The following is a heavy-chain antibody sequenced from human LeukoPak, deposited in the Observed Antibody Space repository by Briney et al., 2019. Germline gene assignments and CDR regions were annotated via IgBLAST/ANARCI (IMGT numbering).Heavy chain of an antibody. CDR1: GGSISSYY. D-gene: IGHD3-22*01. CDR2: IYYSGST. Sequence: PSETLSLTCTVSGGSISSYYWSWIRQPPGKGLEWIGYIYYSGSTNYNPSLKSRVTISVDTSKNQFPLKLSSVTAADTAVYYCARVEITMIVPDAFDIWGQGTMVTVSS. V-gene: IGHV4-59*12. CDR3: ARVEITMIVPDAFDI. J-gene: IGHJ3*02.